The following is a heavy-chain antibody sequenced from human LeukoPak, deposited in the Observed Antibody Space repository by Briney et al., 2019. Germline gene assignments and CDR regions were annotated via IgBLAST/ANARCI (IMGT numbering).Heavy chain of an antibody. Sequence: PGGSLGLSCAASGFTFSSYAMTWVRQAPGKGLEWVSTISGSGGSTYYADSVKGRFTISRDNSKNTLYLQMNSLRAEDTAVYYCAKVPYTPGSYYRYFDYWGQGTLVTVSS. J-gene: IGHJ4*02. D-gene: IGHD3-10*01. CDR2: ISGSGGST. V-gene: IGHV3-23*01. CDR3: AKVPYTPGSYYRYFDY. CDR1: GFTFSSYA.